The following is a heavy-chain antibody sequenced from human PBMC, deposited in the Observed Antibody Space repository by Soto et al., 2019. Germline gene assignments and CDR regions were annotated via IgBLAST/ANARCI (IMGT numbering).Heavy chain of an antibody. V-gene: IGHV3-13*01. J-gene: IGHJ5*01. D-gene: IGHD3-3*01. Sequence: GGSLRLSCAASGFTFSAYDMHWVRQPTGKGQEWVSAIGTLHDTYYPDSVKGRFTISRENAKNSLYLQMNSLTTGDTAVDYCLRVVYDRQEGGVWSDSWGQGPLVTV. CDR1: GFTFSAYD. CDR3: LRVVYDRQEGGVWSDS. CDR2: IGTLHDT.